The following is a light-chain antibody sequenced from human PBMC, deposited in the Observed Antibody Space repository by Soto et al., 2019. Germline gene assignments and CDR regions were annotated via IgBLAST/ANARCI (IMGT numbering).Light chain of an antibody. CDR3: QSYDSSLSGV. J-gene: IGLJ1*01. Sequence: QLVLTQPPSVSGAPGQRVTISCTGSSSNIGAGYDVHWYQQLPGTAPKLLIYGNSNRPSGVPDRFSGSKSGTSASLAITGLQAEYEADYYCQSYDSSLSGVFGTGTQLTVL. CDR1: SSNIGAGYD. V-gene: IGLV1-40*01. CDR2: GNS.